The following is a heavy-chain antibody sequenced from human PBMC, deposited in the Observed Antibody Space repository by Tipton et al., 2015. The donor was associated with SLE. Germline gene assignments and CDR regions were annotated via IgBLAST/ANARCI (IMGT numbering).Heavy chain of an antibody. Sequence: SLRLSCAASGFTFSSYSMNWVRQAPGKGLEWVSSISSSSSYIYYADSVKGRFTISRDNAKNSLYLQMNSLRAEDTAVYYCARPQEYQPDYFDYWGQGTLVTVSS. CDR1: GFTFSSYS. CDR2: ISSSSSYI. J-gene: IGHJ4*02. V-gene: IGHV3-21*01. CDR3: ARPQEYQPDYFDY. D-gene: IGHD2-2*01.